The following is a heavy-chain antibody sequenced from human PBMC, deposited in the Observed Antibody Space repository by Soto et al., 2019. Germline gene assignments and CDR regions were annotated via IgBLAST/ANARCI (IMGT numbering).Heavy chain of an antibody. V-gene: IGHV5-51*01. CDR2: IYPGDSDT. CDR3: ARRGQYAGVSTARVGP. J-gene: IGHJ5*02. D-gene: IGHD2-8*01. CDR1: GYSFSDYW. Sequence: GESLKISCKGSGYSFSDYWIDWVRQMPGRGLEWMGIIYPGDSDTRYSASFQGQVNISADKSISTTVLQWNSLKASDTAMYYWARRGQYAGVSTARVGPWGEG.